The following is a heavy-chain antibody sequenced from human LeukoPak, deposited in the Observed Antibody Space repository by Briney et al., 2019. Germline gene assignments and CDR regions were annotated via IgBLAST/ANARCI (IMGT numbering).Heavy chain of an antibody. CDR3: AKDFKGYCSSTSCRQYYYYGMDV. D-gene: IGHD2-2*01. Sequence: GGSLRLSCAASGFTFSSYAMSWVRQAPGKGLEWVSAISGSGGSTYYADSVKGRFTISRDNSKNTLYLQMYSLRAEDTAVYYCAKDFKGYCSSTSCRQYYYYGMDVWGQGTTVTVSS. CDR2: ISGSGGST. J-gene: IGHJ6*02. V-gene: IGHV3-23*01. CDR1: GFTFSSYA.